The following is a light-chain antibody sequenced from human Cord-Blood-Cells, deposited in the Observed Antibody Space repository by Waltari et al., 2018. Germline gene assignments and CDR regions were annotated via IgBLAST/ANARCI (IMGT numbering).Light chain of an antibody. Sequence: DIVMTQTPLSLSVTPGQPASISCKSSQSLLHSDGKTYLYWDLQKPGQSPQLPIYEVSNRFSGVPDRFSGSGSGTDFTLKISRVEAEDVGVYYCMQSIQLPLTFGGGTKVEIK. CDR2: EVS. V-gene: IGKV2D-29*02. CDR1: QSLLHSDGKTY. CDR3: MQSIQLPLT. J-gene: IGKJ4*01.